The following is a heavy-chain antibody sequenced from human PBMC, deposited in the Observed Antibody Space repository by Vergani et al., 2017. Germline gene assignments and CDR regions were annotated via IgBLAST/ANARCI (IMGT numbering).Heavy chain of an antibody. J-gene: IGHJ3*02. D-gene: IGHD3-22*01. CDR1: GFTFSSYA. Sequence: QVQLVESGGGVVQSGRSLRLSCAASGFTFSSYAMHWVRQAPGKGLEWLAVISYDGSNKYYADSVKGRFTIYRDNSKNTLYLQMNSLRDEDSAVYKCARVFSKDYSTGYYFHGDSFHIWAHGTMVTVSS. CDR2: ISYDGSNK. CDR3: ARVFSKDYSTGYYFHGDSFHI. V-gene: IGHV3-30-3*01.